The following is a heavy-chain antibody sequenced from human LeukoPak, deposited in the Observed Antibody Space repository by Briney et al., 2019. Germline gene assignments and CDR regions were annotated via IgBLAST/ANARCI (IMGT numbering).Heavy chain of an antibody. V-gene: IGHV3-66*02. Sequence: PGGSLRLSCAASGFTVSSNYMSWVRQAPGKGLEWVSVIYSGGSTYYADSVKGRFTISRDNSKNTLYLQMNSLRAEDTAVYYYARVVSSGYYYSDYYYMDVWGKGTTVTVSS. CDR2: IYSGGST. CDR1: GFTVSSNY. J-gene: IGHJ6*03. D-gene: IGHD3-22*01. CDR3: ARVVSSGYYYSDYYYMDV.